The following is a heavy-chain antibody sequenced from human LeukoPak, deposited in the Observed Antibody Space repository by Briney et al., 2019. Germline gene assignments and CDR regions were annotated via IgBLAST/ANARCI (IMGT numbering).Heavy chain of an antibody. Sequence: PGGSLRLSCAASGFTFSNYAIHWVRQAPGKGLEWVAVISYDGNNKYYAGSVKGRFTISRDNSKNTLSLQMNSLRPEDTAIYYCAILTGTAGPFDYWGQGTLVTVSS. CDR3: AILTGTAGPFDY. CDR1: GFTFSNYA. CDR2: ISYDGNNK. D-gene: IGHD7-27*01. V-gene: IGHV3-30-3*01. J-gene: IGHJ4*02.